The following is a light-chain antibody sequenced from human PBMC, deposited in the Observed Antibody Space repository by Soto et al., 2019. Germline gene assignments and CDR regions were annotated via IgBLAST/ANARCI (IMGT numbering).Light chain of an antibody. V-gene: IGLV1-47*01. Sequence: QSVLTQPPSASGSPGQRVTISCSGSSSNIGSNFVYWYQQLPGTAPKVFISKNIQRPSGVPDRFSGSKSGTSASLAISGLRSEDEADYYCAAWDDSLSGYVFGTGTKLTVL. CDR2: KNI. CDR1: SSNIGSNF. J-gene: IGLJ1*01. CDR3: AAWDDSLSGYV.